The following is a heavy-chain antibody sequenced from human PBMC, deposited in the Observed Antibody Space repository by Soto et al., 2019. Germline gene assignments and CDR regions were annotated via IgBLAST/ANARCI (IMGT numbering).Heavy chain of an antibody. J-gene: IGHJ5*02. CDR1: GFSLSTSGVG. V-gene: IGHV2-5*02. Sequence: QITLKESGPTLVKPTQTLTLTCTFSGFSLSTSGVGVGWIRQPPGKALEWLALIYWDDDKRYSPSLKSRLTITKDTSKNQVVLTMNNMDPVDTATYYCAHSGGDCYECNWFDPWGQGTLVTVSS. CDR3: AHSGGDCYECNWFDP. CDR2: IYWDDDK. D-gene: IGHD2-21*02.